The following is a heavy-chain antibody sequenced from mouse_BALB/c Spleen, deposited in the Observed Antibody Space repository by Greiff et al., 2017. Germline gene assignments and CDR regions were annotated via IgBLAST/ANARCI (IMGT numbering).Heavy chain of an antibody. Sequence: EVQLQQSGPGLVKPSQTVSLTCTVTGISITTGNYRWSWIRQFPGNKLEWIGYIYYSGTITYNPSLTSRTTITRDTSKIQFFLEMNSLTAEDTATYYCARDYYGRFAYWGQGTLVTVSA. J-gene: IGHJ3*01. CDR1: GISITTGNYR. CDR2: IYYSGTI. V-gene: IGHV3-5*02. CDR3: ARDYYGRFAY. D-gene: IGHD1-2*01.